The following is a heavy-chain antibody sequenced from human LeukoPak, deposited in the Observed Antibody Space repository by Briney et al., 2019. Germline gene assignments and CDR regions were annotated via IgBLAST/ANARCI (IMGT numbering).Heavy chain of an antibody. CDR1: GYTFTSYD. J-gene: IGHJ6*03. D-gene: IGHD2-15*01. Sequence: ASVKVSCKASGYTFTSYDINWVRQATGQGLEWMGWMNPNSGKTGYAQQFQGRVTITRNTSISTAYMELSSLRSEDTAVYYCARGDRNSYFYYMDVWGKGTTVTVSS. CDR3: ARGDRNSYFYYMDV. V-gene: IGHV1-8*01. CDR2: MNPNSGKT.